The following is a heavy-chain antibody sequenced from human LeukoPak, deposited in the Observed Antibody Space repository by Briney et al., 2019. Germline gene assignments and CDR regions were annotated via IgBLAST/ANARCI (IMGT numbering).Heavy chain of an antibody. Sequence: SETLSLTCAVSGYSISSGYYWGWIRQPPGKGLEWIGSIYHSGSTYYNPSLKSRVTISVDTSKNQFSLKLSSVTAADTAVYYCARVQLVCPYYYYYMDVWGKGTTVTVSS. CDR3: ARVQLVCPYYYYYMDV. D-gene: IGHD6-6*01. J-gene: IGHJ6*03. CDR1: GYSISSGYY. V-gene: IGHV4-38-2*01. CDR2: IYHSGST.